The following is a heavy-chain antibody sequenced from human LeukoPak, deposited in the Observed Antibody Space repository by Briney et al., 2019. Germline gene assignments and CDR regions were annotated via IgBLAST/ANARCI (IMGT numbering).Heavy chain of an antibody. V-gene: IGHV4-39*01. CDR2: IYYSGST. Sequence: SETLSLTCTVSGGSISSSSYYWGWIRQPPGKGLEWIGSIYYSGSTYYNPSLMSRVTISVDTSKNQFSLKLSSVTAADTAVYYCATEMRGSYPFDYWGQGTLVTVSS. CDR1: GGSISSSSYY. D-gene: IGHD1-26*01. CDR3: ATEMRGSYPFDY. J-gene: IGHJ4*02.